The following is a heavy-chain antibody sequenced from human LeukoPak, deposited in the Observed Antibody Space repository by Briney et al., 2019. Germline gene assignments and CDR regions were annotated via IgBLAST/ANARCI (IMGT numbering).Heavy chain of an antibody. D-gene: IGHD2/OR15-2a*01. Sequence: ASVKVSCKASGYTFIAYFFHWVRQAPGQGLEWMGWINPNSGGTNSAQKFQGRVTMTRDTSISTAYMELSRLASDDTAVYYCARGRIEPTPSMDVWGQGTTVTVSS. CDR2: INPNSGGT. CDR3: ARGRIEPTPSMDV. V-gene: IGHV1-2*02. CDR1: GYTFIAYF. J-gene: IGHJ6*02.